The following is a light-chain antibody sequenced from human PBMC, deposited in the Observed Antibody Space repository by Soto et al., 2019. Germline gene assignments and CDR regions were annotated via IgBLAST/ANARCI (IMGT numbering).Light chain of an antibody. V-gene: IGKV1-39*01. CDR2: AAS. J-gene: IGKJ2*01. Sequence: DIQMTQSPSSLSASVGDRVTMTCRASQSITTHVNWYQQKPGKAPKLLIYAASILQSGVPSRFSGSGSGTDFTLSISILQAEDFATYFCQQSYSTPTPPTFGQGTKLEI. CDR3: QQSYSTPTPPT. CDR1: QSITTH.